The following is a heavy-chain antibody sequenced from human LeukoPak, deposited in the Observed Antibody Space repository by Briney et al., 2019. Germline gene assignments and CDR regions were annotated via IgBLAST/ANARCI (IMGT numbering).Heavy chain of an antibody. CDR2: INPSGGST. V-gene: IGHV1-46*01. Sequence: GASVKVSCKASGYTFTSYYMHWVRQAPGQGLEWMGIINPSGGSTSYAQKFQGRVTMTRDTSTSTVYMELSSLRSEDTAVYYCARGNRLYSSSWSSLAFDIWGQGTVVTVSS. D-gene: IGHD6-13*01. CDR3: ARGNRLYSSSWSSLAFDI. CDR1: GYTFTSYY. J-gene: IGHJ3*02.